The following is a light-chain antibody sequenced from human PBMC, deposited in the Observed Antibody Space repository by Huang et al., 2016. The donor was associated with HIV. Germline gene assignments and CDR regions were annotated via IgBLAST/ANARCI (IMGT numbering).Light chain of an antibody. Sequence: DIQLTQSPSSLSASVGDRVTITCRASQSISSYLNWYQQKPGKAPKLLMCSLDGLQRLVPSRFNGGGSGTHFTLAISSLQPEDFATYYCQQTYDTPLTFGGGTKVENK. J-gene: IGKJ4*01. CDR2: SLD. CDR3: QQTYDTPLT. V-gene: IGKV1-39*01. CDR1: QSISSY.